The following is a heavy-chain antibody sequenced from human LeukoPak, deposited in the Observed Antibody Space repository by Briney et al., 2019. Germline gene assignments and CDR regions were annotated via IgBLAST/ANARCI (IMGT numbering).Heavy chain of an antibody. CDR1: GGSFSGYY. Sequence: SETLSLTCAVYGGSFSGYYWSWIRQPPGKGLEWIGEINHSGNTYYNPSLKSRVTISVDASKNQFSLKLSSVTAADTAVYYCAKEMATIAPPMPFDYWGQGTLVTVSS. D-gene: IGHD5-24*01. J-gene: IGHJ4*02. V-gene: IGHV4-34*01. CDR2: INHSGNT. CDR3: AKEMATIAPPMPFDY.